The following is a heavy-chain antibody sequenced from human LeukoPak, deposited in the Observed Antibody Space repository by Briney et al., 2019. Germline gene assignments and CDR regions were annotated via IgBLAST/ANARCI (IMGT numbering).Heavy chain of an antibody. J-gene: IGHJ4*02. D-gene: IGHD6-13*01. Sequence: ASVKVSCKASGYTFTSYAMHWVRQAPGQRLEWMGWINAGNGNTKYSQEFQGRVTITRDTSASTAYMELSSLRSEDMAVYYCARVGAGSSWYLDYFDYWGQGTLVTVSS. CDR1: GYTFTSYA. CDR2: INAGNGNT. CDR3: ARVGAGSSWYLDYFDY. V-gene: IGHV1-3*03.